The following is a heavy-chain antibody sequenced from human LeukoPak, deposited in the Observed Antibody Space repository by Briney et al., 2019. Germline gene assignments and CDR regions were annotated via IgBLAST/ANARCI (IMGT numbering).Heavy chain of an antibody. V-gene: IGHV4-30-4*01. CDR1: GGSISSGDYS. D-gene: IGHD6-13*01. CDR2: IYYRGGT. J-gene: IGHJ5*02. CDR3: ARGSSSSWYAGWFDP. Sequence: SETLSLTCTVSGGSISSGDYSWTWIRQPPGKGLEWIGYIYYRGGTYYNPSLKSRVTMSMDTSKNQFSLKLTSVTAADTAVYYCARGSSSSWYAGWFDPWGQGTLVTVSS.